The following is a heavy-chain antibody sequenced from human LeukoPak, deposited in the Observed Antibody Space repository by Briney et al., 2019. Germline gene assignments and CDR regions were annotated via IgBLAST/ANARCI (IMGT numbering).Heavy chain of an antibody. CDR3: ARGLHRHCDGGTCYQAFDY. V-gene: IGHV3-30*02. J-gene: IGHJ4*02. Sequence: GGSLRLSCAASGFTFSSYAMHWVRRAPGKGLEWVAFIRYDGSNKYYADSVKGRFTISRDNSKNTLYLQMNSLRPEDTAVYYCARGLHRHCDGGTCYQAFDYWGQGTLVTVSS. CDR1: GFTFSSYA. CDR2: IRYDGSNK. D-gene: IGHD2-15*01.